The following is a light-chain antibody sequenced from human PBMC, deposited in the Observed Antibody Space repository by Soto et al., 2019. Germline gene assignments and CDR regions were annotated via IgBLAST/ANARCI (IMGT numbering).Light chain of an antibody. CDR2: AAS. CDR3: QKLNSYPIT. J-gene: IGKJ5*01. Sequence: DIQMPQSPSSVSASVGDRVTMNFLASQGISSWLAWYQKKPGKAPNLLIYAASSLQSGVPSRFSGSESGTEFTLTISRLQPEDFATYYCQKLNSYPITFGKGTRLEIK. V-gene: IGKV1-12*01. CDR1: QGISSW.